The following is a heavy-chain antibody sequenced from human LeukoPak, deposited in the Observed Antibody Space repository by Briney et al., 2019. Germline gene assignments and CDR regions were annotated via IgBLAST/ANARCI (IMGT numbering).Heavy chain of an antibody. J-gene: IGHJ4*02. V-gene: IGHV3-43*01. CDR2: ITWDGDTT. Sequence: GGSLRLTCAASGFTFNDYKMHWVRQAPGKGLEWISLITWDGDTTHYADPVKGRFTISRDNSKNSLYLQMNSLRTEDTALYYCVKGGYGSRFDSWGQGTLVTVSS. CDR1: GFTFNDYK. D-gene: IGHD3-10*01. CDR3: VKGGYGSRFDS.